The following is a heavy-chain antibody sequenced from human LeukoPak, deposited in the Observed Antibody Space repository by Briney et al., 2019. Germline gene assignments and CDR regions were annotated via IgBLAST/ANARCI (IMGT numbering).Heavy chain of an antibody. J-gene: IGHJ5*02. V-gene: IGHV1-69*05. CDR1: GGTFSSYA. CDR2: IIPIFGTA. CDR3: ARVAYYYDSSGYYYGWFDP. D-gene: IGHD3-22*01. Sequence: SVKVSCKASGGTFSSYAISWVRQAPGQGLEWMGGIIPIFGTANYAQKFQGRVTITTDEYTSTAYMELSSLRSEDTAVYYCARVAYYYDSSGYYYGWFDPWGQGTLVTVSS.